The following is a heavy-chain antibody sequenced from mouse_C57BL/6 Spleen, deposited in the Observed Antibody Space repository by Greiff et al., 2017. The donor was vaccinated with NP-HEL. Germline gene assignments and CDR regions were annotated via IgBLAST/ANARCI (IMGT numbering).Heavy chain of an antibody. V-gene: IGHV5-6*02. D-gene: IGHD1-1*01. CDR2: ISSGGSYP. Sequence: EVKVEESGGDLVKPGGSLKLSCAASGFTFSSYGMSWVRQTPDKRLEWVATISSGGSYPYYPDSVKGRFTISRDKAKNTLYLQMSSLKSEDTAMYYCARHDTTVVDSYWYFDVWGTGTTVTVSS. CDR1: GFTFSSYG. J-gene: IGHJ1*03. CDR3: ARHDTTVVDSYWYFDV.